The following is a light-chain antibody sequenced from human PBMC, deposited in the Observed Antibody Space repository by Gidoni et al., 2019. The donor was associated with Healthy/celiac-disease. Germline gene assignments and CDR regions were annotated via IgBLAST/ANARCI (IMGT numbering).Light chain of an antibody. J-gene: IGKJ4*01. Sequence: IVMTQSPLSLPVTPGGPASIPCRSSQSLLHSNGYNYLDWYLQKPGQSPQLLIYLGSNRASGVPDRFSGSGSGTDFTLKISRVEAEDVGVYYCMQALQTPLTFGGGTKVEIK. V-gene: IGKV2-28*01. CDR3: MQALQTPLT. CDR1: QSLLHSNGYNY. CDR2: LGS.